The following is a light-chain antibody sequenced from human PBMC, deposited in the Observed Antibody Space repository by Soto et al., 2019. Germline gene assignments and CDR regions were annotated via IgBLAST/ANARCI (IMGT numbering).Light chain of an antibody. V-gene: IGLV1-44*01. J-gene: IGLJ2*01. CDR1: SSNIGSNT. Sequence: QTVVTQPPSASGTPGQRVTISCSGSSSNIGSNTVNWYQQLPGTAPKLLIYSNNQRPSGVPDRFSGSKSGTSASLAISGLQSEDEADYYCCSYASSTTLVFGGGTKLTVL. CDR3: CSYASSTTLV. CDR2: SNN.